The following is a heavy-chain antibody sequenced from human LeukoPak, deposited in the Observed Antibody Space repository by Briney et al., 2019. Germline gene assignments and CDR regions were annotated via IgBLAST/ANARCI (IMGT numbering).Heavy chain of an antibody. J-gene: IGHJ3*02. V-gene: IGHV3-7*01. D-gene: IGHD1-26*01. CDR2: IRQDGSEK. Sequence: GGSLRPSCAASGFTFSSYWMSWVRQAPGKGLEWVANIRQDGSEKYYVDSVKGRFTISRDNAKNSLYLQMNSLRAEDTAVYYCARPFYSGSYHDVFDIWGQGTMVTVSS. CDR3: ARPFYSGSYHDVFDI. CDR1: GFTFSSYW.